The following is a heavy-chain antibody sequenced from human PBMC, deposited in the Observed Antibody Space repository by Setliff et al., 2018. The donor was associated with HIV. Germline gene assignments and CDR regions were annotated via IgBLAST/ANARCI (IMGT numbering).Heavy chain of an antibody. V-gene: IGHV4-61*05. D-gene: IGHD6-6*01. CDR2: IYYSGST. CDR1: GASIGRRSDC. J-gene: IGHJ3*02. CDR3: ARHSSSRRHDAFDI. Sequence: PSETLSLTCTVSGASIGRRSDCWGWIRQPPGKGLEWIGYIYYSGSTNYNPSLKSRVTISVDTSKNQFSLKLSSVTAADTAVYYCARHSSSRRHDAFDIWGQGTMVTVSS.